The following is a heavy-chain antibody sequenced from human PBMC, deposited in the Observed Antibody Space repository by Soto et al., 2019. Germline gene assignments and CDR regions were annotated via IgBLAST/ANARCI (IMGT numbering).Heavy chain of an antibody. CDR1: GFTLSSYW. J-gene: IGHJ4*02. CDR2: INRDGSST. Sequence: GGSLRLSCAASGFTLSSYWMHWVRQAPGKGLEWVSRINRDGSSTSYADSVKGRFTISRDSAKNTLYLQMNSLRAEDTAVYYCARDPAPIGWYDYWGQGTLVTVSS. CDR3: ARDPAPIGWYDY. V-gene: IGHV3-74*01. D-gene: IGHD6-19*01.